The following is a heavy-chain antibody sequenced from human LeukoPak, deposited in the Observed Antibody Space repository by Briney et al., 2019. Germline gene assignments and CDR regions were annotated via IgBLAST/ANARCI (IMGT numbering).Heavy chain of an antibody. CDR1: GGSISSYY. CDR3: AREGGRTDAFDI. Sequence: SETLSLTCTVSGGSISSYYWSWIRQPPGKGLEWIGYIYYSGSTNYNPSLKSRVTISADTSENQFSLKLSSVTAADTAVYYCAREGGRTDAFDIWGQGTMVTVSS. V-gene: IGHV4-59*01. D-gene: IGHD1-14*01. J-gene: IGHJ3*02. CDR2: IYYSGST.